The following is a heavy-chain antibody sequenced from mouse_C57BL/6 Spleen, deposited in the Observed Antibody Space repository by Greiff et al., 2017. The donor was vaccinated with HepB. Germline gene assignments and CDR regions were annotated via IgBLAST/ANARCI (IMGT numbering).Heavy chain of an antibody. Sequence: EVQLQQSGGGLVQPGGSMKLSCAASGFTFSDAWMDWVRQSPEKGLEWVAEIRNKANNHATYYAESVKGRFTISRDDSKSSVYLQMNSLRAEDTGIYYCTRQGLRRGFAYWGQGTLVTVSA. CDR1: GFTFSDAW. CDR2: IRNKANNHAT. J-gene: IGHJ3*01. V-gene: IGHV6-6*01. CDR3: TRQGLRRGFAY. D-gene: IGHD2-4*01.